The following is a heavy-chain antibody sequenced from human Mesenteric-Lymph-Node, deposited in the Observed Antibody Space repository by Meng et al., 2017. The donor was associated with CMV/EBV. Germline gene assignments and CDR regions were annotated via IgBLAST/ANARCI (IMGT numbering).Heavy chain of an antibody. CDR1: GFTFSSYA. J-gene: IGHJ6*02. V-gene: IGHV3-30*04. CDR3: AKVFSGGVGMDV. D-gene: IGHD1-14*01. CDR2: ISYDGNNK. Sequence: GESLKISCAASGFTFSSYAMHWVRQAPGKGLEWVAVISYDGNNKYYGDSVRGRFNISRDKSKNTLYLQMNSLRVEDTAVYYCAKVFSGGVGMDVWGQGTTVTVSS.